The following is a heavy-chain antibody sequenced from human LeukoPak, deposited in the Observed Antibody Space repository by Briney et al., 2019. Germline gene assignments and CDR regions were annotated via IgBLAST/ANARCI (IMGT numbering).Heavy chain of an antibody. Sequence: GGSLRLSCAASGFTFSSYEMNWVRQAPGKGLEWVSYISSSGSIIYYADSVKGRFTISRDNAMNSLYLQMNSLRAEDTAVYYCAREYYFYHMDGWGKGTTVTVSS. CDR1: GFTFSSYE. V-gene: IGHV3-48*03. J-gene: IGHJ6*03. CDR2: ISSSGSII. CDR3: AREYYFYHMDG.